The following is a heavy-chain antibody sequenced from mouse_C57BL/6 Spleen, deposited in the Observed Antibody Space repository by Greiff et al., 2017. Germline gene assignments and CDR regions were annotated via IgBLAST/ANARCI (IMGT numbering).Heavy chain of an antibody. D-gene: IGHD2-5*01. CDR1: GFTFSSYT. CDR3: ARGTTIVTYWYFDV. Sequence: EVKLVESGGGLVKPGGSLKLSCAASGFTFSSYTMSWVRQTPEKRLEWVATISGGGGNTYYPDSVKGRFTISRDNAKNTLYLQMSSLRSEDTALYYCARGTTIVTYWYFDVWGTGTTVTVSS. J-gene: IGHJ1*03. CDR2: ISGGGGNT. V-gene: IGHV5-9*01.